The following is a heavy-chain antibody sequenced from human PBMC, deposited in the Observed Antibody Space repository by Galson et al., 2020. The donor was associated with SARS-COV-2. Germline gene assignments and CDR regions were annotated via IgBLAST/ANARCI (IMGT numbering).Heavy chain of an antibody. D-gene: IGHD3-22*01. Sequence: ASVKVSCKASGYTFTSYAMHWVRQAPGQRLEWMGWINAGNGNTKYSQKFQGRVTITRDTSASTAYMELSSLRSEDTAVYYCARSGYYYDSSGYYYVEDYFGYWGQGTLVTVAS. CDR3: ARSGYYYDSSGYYYVEDYFGY. J-gene: IGHJ4*02. V-gene: IGHV1-3*01. CDR2: INAGNGNT. CDR1: GYTFTSYA.